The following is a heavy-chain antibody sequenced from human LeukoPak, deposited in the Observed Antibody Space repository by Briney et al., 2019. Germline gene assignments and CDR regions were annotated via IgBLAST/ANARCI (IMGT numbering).Heavy chain of an antibody. V-gene: IGHV4-59*01. CDR1: GGSISSYY. CDR3: ARGGYYDSSGYALFDY. CDR2: IYYSGST. D-gene: IGHD3-22*01. Sequence: PSETLSLTCTVSGGSISSYYWSWIRQPPGKGLEGIGYIYYSGSTNYNPSLKSRVTISVDTSKNQFSLKLSSVTAADTAVYYCARGGYYDSSGYALFDYWGQGTLVTVSS. J-gene: IGHJ4*02.